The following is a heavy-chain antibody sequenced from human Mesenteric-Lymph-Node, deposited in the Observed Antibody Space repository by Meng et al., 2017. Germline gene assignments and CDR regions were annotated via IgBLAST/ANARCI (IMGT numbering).Heavy chain of an antibody. Sequence: ETLSLTCTVSGGSISSSSYYWGWIRQPPGKGLEWVSAISGSGGSTYYADSVKGRFTISRDNSKNTLYLQMNSLRAEDTAVYYCAKVSQDYYGSGNGIARYWGQGTLVTVSS. CDR3: AKVSQDYYGSGNGIARY. CDR2: ISGSGGST. D-gene: IGHD3-10*01. CDR1: GGSISSSSYY. J-gene: IGHJ4*02. V-gene: IGHV3-23*01.